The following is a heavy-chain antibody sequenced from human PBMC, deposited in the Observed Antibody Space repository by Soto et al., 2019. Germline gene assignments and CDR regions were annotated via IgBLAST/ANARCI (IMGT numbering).Heavy chain of an antibody. Sequence: PGESLKISCNGSGYTFTDSWIGWVRQMPGKGLEYMGIIYPGDSDTRYSPSFQGQVTITVDKSINTAYLQWSRLKASDTAVYYCARQRLWGTSGYYYFENWGQGTLVTVSS. V-gene: IGHV5-51*01. CDR3: ARQRLWGTSGYYYFEN. J-gene: IGHJ4*02. CDR2: IYPGDSDT. D-gene: IGHD3-22*01. CDR1: GYTFTDSW.